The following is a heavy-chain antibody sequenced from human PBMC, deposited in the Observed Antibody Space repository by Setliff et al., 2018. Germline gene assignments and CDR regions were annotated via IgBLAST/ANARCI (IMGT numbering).Heavy chain of an antibody. Sequence: ESLKISCKGSGYSFTSYWIGWVRQMPGKGLEWMGIIYPGDSDTRYSPSFQGQVTISADKPISTAYLQWSSLKASDTAMYYCARQARGYYYDSSGYYRASPGYYYMDVWGKGTTVTVSS. V-gene: IGHV5-51*01. CDR1: GYSFTSYW. J-gene: IGHJ6*03. D-gene: IGHD3-22*01. CDR2: IYPGDSDT. CDR3: ARQARGYYYDSSGYYRASPGYYYMDV.